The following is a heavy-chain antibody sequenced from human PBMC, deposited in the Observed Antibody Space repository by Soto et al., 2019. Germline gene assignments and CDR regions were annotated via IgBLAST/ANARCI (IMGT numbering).Heavy chain of an antibody. CDR3: VTTAAYCNGISCYDFDN. J-gene: IGHJ4*02. CDR2: IYYSGNT. D-gene: IGHD2-2*01. Sequence: SETLSLTCTVSAGSISSSSNYYWGWIRQPPGKGLEWIGSIYYSGNTYYSPSLKSRATLYVDTSKNQFSLNLNSVTAADTAVYYCVTTAAYCNGISCYDFDNWGQGTLVTVSS. V-gene: IGHV4-39*01. CDR1: AGSISSSSNYY.